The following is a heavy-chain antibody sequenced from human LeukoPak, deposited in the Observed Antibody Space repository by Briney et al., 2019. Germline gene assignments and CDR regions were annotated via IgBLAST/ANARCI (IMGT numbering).Heavy chain of an antibody. D-gene: IGHD3-10*01. V-gene: IGHV3-30*04. CDR2: ISYDGSNK. CDR3: AKDRNRWFGESSFDY. J-gene: IGHJ4*02. Sequence: GRSLRLSCAASGFTFSSYAMHWVRQAPGKGLEWVAVISYDGSNKYYADSVKGRFTISRDNSKSTLYLQMNSLRAEDTAVYYCAKDRNRWFGESSFDYWGQGTLVTVSS. CDR1: GFTFSSYA.